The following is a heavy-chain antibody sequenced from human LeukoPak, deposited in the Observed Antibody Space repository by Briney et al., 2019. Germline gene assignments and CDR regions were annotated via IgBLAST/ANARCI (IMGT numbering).Heavy chain of an antibody. CDR2: IYYSGST. CDR3: ARAPDDYGDGWFDP. V-gene: IGHV4-31*03. J-gene: IGHJ5*02. Sequence: SETLSLTCTVSGGSISSGGYYWSWIRQHPGKGLEWIGYIYYSGSTYYNPSLKSRVTISVDTSKNQFSLKLSSVTAADTAVYYCARAPDDYGDGWFDPWGQGTLVTVSS. CDR1: GGSISSGGYY. D-gene: IGHD4-17*01.